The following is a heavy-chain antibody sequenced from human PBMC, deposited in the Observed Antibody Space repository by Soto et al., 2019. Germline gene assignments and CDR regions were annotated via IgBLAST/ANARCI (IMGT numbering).Heavy chain of an antibody. D-gene: IGHD3-3*01. CDR3: AKEPYSDFWSAYYYFDY. J-gene: IGHJ4*02. CDR2: ISGSGGSA. Sequence: EVQLLESGGGLVQPGGSRRLSCAVSGFTFGSHAMIWVRQAPGKGLEWVSAISGSGGSAYYADSVKGRFTISRDNSINTLYLQMNSLRAEDTALYYCAKEPYSDFWSAYYYFDYWGQGTLVTVSS. V-gene: IGHV3-23*01. CDR1: GFTFGSHA.